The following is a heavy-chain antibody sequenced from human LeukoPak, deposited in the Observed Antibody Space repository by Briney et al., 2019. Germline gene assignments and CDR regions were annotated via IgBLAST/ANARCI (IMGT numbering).Heavy chain of an antibody. D-gene: IGHD4-17*01. CDR3: ARVGARQILEY. J-gene: IGHJ4*02. Sequence: GGSLRLSCAASGFTFSNYAMSWVRQAPGKGLEWVSGISGSGGSASYADSVRGRFTISRDNAKDTLYVQMNSLRAEDTAIYYCARVGARQILEYWGQGTLVTVSS. CDR1: GFTFSNYA. CDR2: ISGSGGSA. V-gene: IGHV3-23*01.